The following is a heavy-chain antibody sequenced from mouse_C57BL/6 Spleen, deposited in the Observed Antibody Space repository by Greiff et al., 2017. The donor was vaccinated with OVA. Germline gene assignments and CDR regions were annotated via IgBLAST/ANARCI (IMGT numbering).Heavy chain of an antibody. CDR3: ARGGCYDGSWFAY. J-gene: IGHJ3*01. CDR2: IDPSDSDT. D-gene: IGHD2-12*01. V-gene: IGHV1-52*01. CDR1: GYTFTSYW. Sequence: VQLQQPGAELVRPGSSVKLSCKASGYTFTSYWMHWVKQRPIQGLEWIGNIDPSDSDTHYNQKFKDKATLPVDKSSSTAYMQLSSLTSEDSAVYYCARGGCYDGSWFAYWGQGTLVTVSA.